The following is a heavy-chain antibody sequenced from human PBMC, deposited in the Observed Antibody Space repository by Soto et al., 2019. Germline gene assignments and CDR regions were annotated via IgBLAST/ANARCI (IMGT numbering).Heavy chain of an antibody. V-gene: IGHV1-69*02. CDR2: IIPILGIA. D-gene: IGHD3-3*01. CDR3: ASWVGDDFWSGYPPFDY. J-gene: IGHJ4*02. Sequence: QVQLVQSGAEVRKPGSSVKVSCKASGGTFSSYTISWVRQAPGQGLEWMGRIIPILGIANYAQKLQGRVMITADKSTSTAYMELSSLRSEDTAVYYCASWVGDDFWSGYPPFDYGGQGTLVTVSS. CDR1: GGTFSSYT.